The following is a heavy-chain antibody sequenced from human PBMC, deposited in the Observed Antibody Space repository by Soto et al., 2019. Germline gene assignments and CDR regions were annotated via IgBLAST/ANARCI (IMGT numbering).Heavy chain of an antibody. V-gene: IGHV4-59*01. CDR2: IFSSGST. CDR3: ARVGYCSSTPCWPIGYFEY. Sequence: QVQLQESGPGLVKPSETLSLTCTVSGDSISSFYWTWIRQPPGKGLEWVGYIFSSGSTNYNPSLTSRVPISVDTSETQFSLKLTSVTAADTAVYYCARVGYCSSTPCWPIGYFEYWGQGTLVTVSS. D-gene: IGHD2-2*01. CDR1: GDSISSFY. J-gene: IGHJ4*02.